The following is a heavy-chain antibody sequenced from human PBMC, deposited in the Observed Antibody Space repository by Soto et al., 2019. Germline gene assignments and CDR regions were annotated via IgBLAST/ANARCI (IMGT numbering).Heavy chain of an antibody. J-gene: IGHJ4*02. CDR2: ISAYNGNT. Sequence: QVQLVQSGDEVKKPGASVKVSCRASGYTFTDYGISWVRQAPGQGLEWMGWISAYNGNTNYLQRLQDRVTMTKDTLQRTVYMELRSLTSDDTAVYYCASAQRGYIYAPTGPYWGQGTLVTVSS. CDR1: GYTFTDYG. CDR3: ASAQRGYIYAPTGPY. D-gene: IGHD5-18*01. V-gene: IGHV1-18*01.